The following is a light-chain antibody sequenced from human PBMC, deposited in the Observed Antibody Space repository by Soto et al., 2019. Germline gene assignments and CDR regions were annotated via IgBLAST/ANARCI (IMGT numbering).Light chain of an antibody. Sequence: QSALTQPASVSGSPGQSITISCTGTSSDVGGYNYVSWYQQHPDKAPKLMIYDVNNRPSGVSNRFSGSKSGNTASLTISGLQAEDEADYYCSSYTSSTTRVVFGGGTKLTVL. J-gene: IGLJ2*01. CDR3: SSYTSSTTRVV. V-gene: IGLV2-14*01. CDR2: DVN. CDR1: SSDVGGYNY.